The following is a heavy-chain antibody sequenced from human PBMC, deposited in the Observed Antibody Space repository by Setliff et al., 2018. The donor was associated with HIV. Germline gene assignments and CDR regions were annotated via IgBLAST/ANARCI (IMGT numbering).Heavy chain of an antibody. D-gene: IGHD6-19*01. Sequence: SETLSLTCTVFGGSISGSNYYWGWIRQPPGKGLEWIANVHYSGSIYFNPSLRSRVAISVDTSHNQFSLRLRSVTAADTAVYYCAKGVAGLQYYYYYMDVWGKGTTVTVSS. J-gene: IGHJ6*03. V-gene: IGHV4-39*01. CDR1: GGSISGSNYY. CDR3: AKGVAGLQYYYYYMDV. CDR2: VHYSGSI.